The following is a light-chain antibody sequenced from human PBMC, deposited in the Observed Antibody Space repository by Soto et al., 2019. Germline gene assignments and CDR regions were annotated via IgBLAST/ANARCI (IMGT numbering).Light chain of an antibody. V-gene: IGLV2-14*01. Sequence: QSALTQPASVSGSPGQSITISCTGTSSDIGSNNYVSWFQQRPGKAPTLIIYEVSNRPSGVSTHFSGSKSGNTASLTISGLLPEDEAEYYCSSDTTTPRLFGGGTKLPVL. J-gene: IGLJ3*02. CDR2: EVS. CDR1: SSDIGSNNY. CDR3: SSDTTTPRL.